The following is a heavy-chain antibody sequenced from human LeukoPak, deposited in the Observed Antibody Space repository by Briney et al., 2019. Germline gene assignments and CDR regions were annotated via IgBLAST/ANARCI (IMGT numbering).Heavy chain of an antibody. Sequence: GGSLRLSCAASGFTFSSYSMNWVRQAPGKGLEWVSSISSSNYIYYADPVKGRFTISRDNAKNSLYLQINSLRAEDTAVYYCARQTDSSGWLDWGQGTLVTVSS. CDR2: ISSSNYI. CDR3: ARQTDSSGWLD. J-gene: IGHJ4*02. CDR1: GFTFSSYS. D-gene: IGHD6-19*01. V-gene: IGHV3-21*01.